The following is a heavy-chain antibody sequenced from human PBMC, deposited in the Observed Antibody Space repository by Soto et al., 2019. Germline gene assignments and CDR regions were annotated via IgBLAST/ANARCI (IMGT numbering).Heavy chain of an antibody. CDR1: GFTFSYYS. CDR2: ISYDGSNK. CDR3: AKGSSWAMEYFQH. D-gene: IGHD6-13*01. Sequence: QVQLVESGGGVVQPGRSLRLSCAASGFTFSYYSIHWVRQAPGKGLEWVAVISYDGSNKYYADSVKGRFTISRDNSKNTLYLQMNSLRAEDTAVYYCAKGSSWAMEYFQHWGQGTLVTVSS. J-gene: IGHJ1*01. V-gene: IGHV3-30*18.